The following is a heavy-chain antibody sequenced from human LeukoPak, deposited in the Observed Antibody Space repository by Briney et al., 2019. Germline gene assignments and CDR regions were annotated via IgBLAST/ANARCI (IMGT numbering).Heavy chain of an antibody. CDR3: ARNKVGASLTFDY. CDR1: GGTFSSYD. D-gene: IGHD1-26*01. CDR2: INPNSGGT. Sequence: AAVKVSCMASGGTFSSYDISWVRQAPGQGREWMGWINPNSGGTNYAQKFQGCLTMTRDTSISTAYMELSRLRSDDTAVYYCARNKVGASLTFDYWGQGTLVTVSS. V-gene: IGHV1-2*04. J-gene: IGHJ4*02.